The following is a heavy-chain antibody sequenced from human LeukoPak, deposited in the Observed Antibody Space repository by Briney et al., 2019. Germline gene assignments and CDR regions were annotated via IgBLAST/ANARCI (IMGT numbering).Heavy chain of an antibody. D-gene: IGHD1-26*01. V-gene: IGHV3-33*06. CDR2: IWYDGSNK. J-gene: IGHJ4*02. CDR3: AKDSGSYSFDY. Sequence: PGRSLRLSCAASGFTFNNFGTHWVRQAPGKGLEWVAVIWYDGSNKYYADSVKGRFTISRDNSKNTLYLQMNSLRAEDTAVYYCAKDSGSYSFDYWGPGTLVTVSS. CDR1: GFTFNNFG.